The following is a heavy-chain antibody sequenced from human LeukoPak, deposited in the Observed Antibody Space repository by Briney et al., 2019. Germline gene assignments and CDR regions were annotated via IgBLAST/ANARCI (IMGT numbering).Heavy chain of an antibody. V-gene: IGHV3-30*02. D-gene: IGHD2-2*01. J-gene: IGHJ4*02. CDR3: AKELVPAAPFDY. Sequence: GGSLRLSCAASGFTFSSYGMHWVRQAPGKGLEWVAFIRYDGSNKYYADSVKGRFTISRDNSKNTLYLQMNSLRAEDTAVYYCAKELVPAAPFDYWGQGTLVTVSS. CDR2: IRYDGSNK. CDR1: GFTFSSYG.